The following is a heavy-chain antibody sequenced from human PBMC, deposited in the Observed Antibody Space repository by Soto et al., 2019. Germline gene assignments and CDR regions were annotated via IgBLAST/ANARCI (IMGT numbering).Heavy chain of an antibody. V-gene: IGHV3-20*01. Sequence: EVQLVESGGGVVRPGGSLRLSCAASGFTFDDYGMSWVRQAPGKGLEWVSGINWHGGSTGYADSVKGRFTISRDHAKNSLYLQMNSLRPEDTALYHCAREGYYYGSGSYSSYYYSYMDVWGKGTTVTVSS. CDR2: INWHGGST. CDR1: GFTFDDYG. CDR3: AREGYYYGSGSYSSYYYSYMDV. D-gene: IGHD3-10*01. J-gene: IGHJ6*03.